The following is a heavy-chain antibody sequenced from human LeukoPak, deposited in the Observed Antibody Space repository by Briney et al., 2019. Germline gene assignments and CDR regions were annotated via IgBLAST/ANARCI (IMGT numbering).Heavy chain of an antibody. J-gene: IGHJ4*02. CDR3: ASYGSGSYYPNYFDY. Sequence: GGSLRLSCAASGFTFSDSYMTWVRQAPGKGVEWVAYISGSGHDINYSESAKGRFTISRDNAKNSLYLQMNSLRAEDTAVYYCASYGSGSYYPNYFDYWGQGTLVTVSS. CDR1: GFTFSDSY. V-gene: IGHV3-11*04. CDR2: ISGSGHDI. D-gene: IGHD3-10*01.